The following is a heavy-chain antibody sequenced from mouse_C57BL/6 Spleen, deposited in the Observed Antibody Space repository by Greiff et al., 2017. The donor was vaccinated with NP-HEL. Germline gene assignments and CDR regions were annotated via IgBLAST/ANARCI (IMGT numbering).Heavy chain of an antibody. CDR1: GYTFTSYW. CDR3: ATYGSSYGYWYFDV. D-gene: IGHD1-1*01. CDR2: IYPGSGST. J-gene: IGHJ1*03. V-gene: IGHV1-55*01. Sequence: VQLQQPGAELVKPGASVKMSCKASGYTFTSYWITWVKQRPGQGLEWIGDIYPGSGSTNYNEKFKSKATLTVDTSSSTAYMQLSSLTSEDSAVYYCATYGSSYGYWYFDVWGTGTTVTVSS.